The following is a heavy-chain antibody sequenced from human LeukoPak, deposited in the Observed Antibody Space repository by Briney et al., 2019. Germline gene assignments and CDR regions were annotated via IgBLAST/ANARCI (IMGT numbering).Heavy chain of an antibody. Sequence: PGGPLRLSCAASGFTFSSYGMHWVRKAPGKGLEWVAVMSYDESNKYYADSVKGRFTISRDNSKNTLYLQMNSLRAEDTAVYYCAKGYDTFDYWGQGTLVTVSS. D-gene: IGHD3-22*01. CDR2: MSYDESNK. CDR3: AKGYDTFDY. CDR1: GFTFSSYG. V-gene: IGHV3-30*18. J-gene: IGHJ4*02.